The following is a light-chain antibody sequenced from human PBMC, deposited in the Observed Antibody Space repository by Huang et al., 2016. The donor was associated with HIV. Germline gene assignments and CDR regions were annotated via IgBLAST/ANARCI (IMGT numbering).Light chain of an antibody. CDR3: QQYGSSPLT. CDR1: QSVSTSY. J-gene: IGKJ4*01. CDR2: GAS. Sequence: EIVLTQSPGTLSLSPGERATLSCRASQSVSTSYLAWYQQNRGQAPRLLIYGASNRDTGIPDRFSGSGSGTDFTLTITRLEPEDFAVYYCQQYGSSPLTFGGGTKVEIK. V-gene: IGKV3-20*01.